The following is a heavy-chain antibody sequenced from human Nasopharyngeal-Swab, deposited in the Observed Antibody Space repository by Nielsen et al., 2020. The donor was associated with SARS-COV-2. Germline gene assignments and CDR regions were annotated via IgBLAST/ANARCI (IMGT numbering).Heavy chain of an antibody. J-gene: IGHJ6*02. Sequence: SETLSLTCTVSGGSISSGGYYWSWIRQHPGKGLEWIGYIYYSGSTYYNPSLKSRVTISVDTSKNQFSLKLSSVTAADTAVYYCARTRAHSSSWSRDYYYYYGMDVWGQGTTVTVSS. CDR2: IYYSGST. D-gene: IGHD6-13*01. CDR3: ARTRAHSSSWSRDYYYYYGMDV. V-gene: IGHV4-31*03. CDR1: GGSISSGGYY.